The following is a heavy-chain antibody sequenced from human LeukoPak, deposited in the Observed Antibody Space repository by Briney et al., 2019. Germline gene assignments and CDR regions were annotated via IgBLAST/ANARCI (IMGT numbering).Heavy chain of an antibody. V-gene: IGHV4-4*07. CDR2: IYSSGTT. D-gene: IGHD1-7*01. CDR1: GGSISSYY. Sequence: PSETLSLTCTVSGGSISSYYWSWIRQPAGRGLEWIGRIYSSGTTKYNPSLKSRVTISIDMSKNQFSLKLSSVTAADTAVYYCARDMGTRSRYYYYYMDVWGKGTAVTVSS. CDR3: ARDMGTRSRYYYYYMDV. J-gene: IGHJ6*03.